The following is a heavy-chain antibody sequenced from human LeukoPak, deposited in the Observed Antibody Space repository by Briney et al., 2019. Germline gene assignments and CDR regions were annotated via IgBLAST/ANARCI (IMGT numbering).Heavy chain of an antibody. D-gene: IGHD2-15*01. CDR3: ARGHSGQHDFDY. J-gene: IGHJ4*02. Sequence: GGSLRLSCAASGFTFSSYAMSWVRQAPGKGLEWVSAISGSGGSTYYADSVKGRFTISRDNSKNTVYLQMNSLRAEDTAVYYCARGHSGQHDFDYWGQGTLVTVSS. CDR2: ISGSGGST. CDR1: GFTFSSYA. V-gene: IGHV3-23*01.